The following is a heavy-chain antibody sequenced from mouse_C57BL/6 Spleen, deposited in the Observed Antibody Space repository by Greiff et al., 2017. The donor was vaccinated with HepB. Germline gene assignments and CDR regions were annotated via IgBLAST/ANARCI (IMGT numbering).Heavy chain of an antibody. D-gene: IGHD3-2*02. CDR1: GYSITSGYY. J-gene: IGHJ1*03. CDR2: ISYDGSN. CDR3: AQGLYFDV. V-gene: IGHV3-6*01. Sequence: DVKLVESGPGLVKPSQSLSLTCSVTGYSITSGYYWNWIRQFPGNKLEWMGYISYDGSNNYNPSLKNRISITRDTSKNQFFLKLNSVTTEDTATYYCAQGLYFDVWGTGTTVTVSS.